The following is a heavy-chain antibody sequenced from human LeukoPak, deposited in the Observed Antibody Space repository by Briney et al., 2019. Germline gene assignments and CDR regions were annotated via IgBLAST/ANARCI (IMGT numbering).Heavy chain of an antibody. Sequence: GGSLRLSCAASGFTFSSYEMNWVRQAPGKGLEWVGFIRSKAYGGTTEYAASVKGRFTISRDDSKSIAYLQMNSLKTEDTAVYYCTRDRYWGQGTLVTVSS. CDR3: TRDRY. CDR2: IRSKAYGGTT. CDR1: GFTFSSYE. V-gene: IGHV3-49*04. J-gene: IGHJ4*02.